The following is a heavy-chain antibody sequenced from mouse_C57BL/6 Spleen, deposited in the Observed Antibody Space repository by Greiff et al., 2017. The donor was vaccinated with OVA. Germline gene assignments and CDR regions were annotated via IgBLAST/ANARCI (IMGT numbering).Heavy chain of an antibody. CDR3: ASSIYDGYYFDY. J-gene: IGHJ2*01. V-gene: IGHV5-17*01. Sequence: EVHLVESGGGLVKPGGSLKLSCAASGFTFSDYGMHWVRQAPEKGLEWVAYISSGSSTIYYADTVKGRFTISRDNAKNTLFLQMTSLRSEDTAMYYCASSIYDGYYFDYWGQGTTLTVSS. CDR1: GFTFSDYG. CDR2: ISSGSSTI. D-gene: IGHD2-3*01.